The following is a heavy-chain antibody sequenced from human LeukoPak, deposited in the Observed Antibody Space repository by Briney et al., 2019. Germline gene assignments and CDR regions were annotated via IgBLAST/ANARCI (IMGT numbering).Heavy chain of an antibody. J-gene: IGHJ4*01. CDR1: GFTFLDFY. D-gene: IGHD6-6*01. Sequence: GGSLRLSCKASGFTFLDFYMSWVRQAPGKGLEWVANIDEAGKDRFYADSVKGRFTISRDNTKNSLYLDMTSLRAEDTATYFCARARPGVVFNYFGYWGQGALVPVSS. CDR2: IDEAGKDR. CDR3: ARARPGVVFNYFGY. V-gene: IGHV3-7*01.